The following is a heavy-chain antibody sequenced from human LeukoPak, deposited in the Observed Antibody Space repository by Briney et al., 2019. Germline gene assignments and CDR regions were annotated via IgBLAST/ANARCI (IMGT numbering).Heavy chain of an antibody. CDR3: ARGRVPAAMWAYYYYYMDV. J-gene: IGHJ6*03. CDR1: GGTFSSYA. CDR2: IVPIFGTA. V-gene: IGHV1-69*13. Sequence: SVKVSCKASGGTFSSYAISWVRQAPGQGLEWMGGIVPIFGTANYAQKFQGRVTITADGSTSTAYMELSSLRSEDTAVYYCARGRVPAAMWAYYYYYMDVWGKGTTVTVSS. D-gene: IGHD2-2*01.